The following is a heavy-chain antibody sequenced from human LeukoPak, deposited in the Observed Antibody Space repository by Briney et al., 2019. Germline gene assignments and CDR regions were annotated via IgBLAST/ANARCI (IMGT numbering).Heavy chain of an antibody. D-gene: IGHD3-10*01. CDR2: IYSGGST. V-gene: IGHV3-53*05. CDR3: ARGADPATRIPIVDMVRGAPSFGANWFDP. Sequence: PGGSLRLSCAASGFTFSNAWMSWVRQAPGKGLEWVSVIYSGGSTYYADSVKGRFTISRDNSKNTLYLQMNSLRSEDTAVYYCARGADPATRIPIVDMVRGAPSFGANWFDPWGQGTLVTVSS. CDR1: GFTFSNAW. J-gene: IGHJ5*02.